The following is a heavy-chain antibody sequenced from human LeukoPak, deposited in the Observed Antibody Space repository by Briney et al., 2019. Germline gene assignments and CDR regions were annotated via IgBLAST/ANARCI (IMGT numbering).Heavy chain of an antibody. Sequence: PSETLSLTXTVSGGSISSYYWSWIRQTAGKGLEWIGRIYTSGSTNYNPSLKSRVTISVDTSKNQFSLKLSSVTAADTAVYYCARDWDGYCSSTSCYGANYYYYYMDVWGKGTTVTVSS. CDR1: GGSISSYY. CDR2: IYTSGST. V-gene: IGHV4-4*07. J-gene: IGHJ6*03. CDR3: ARDWDGYCSSTSCYGANYYYYYMDV. D-gene: IGHD2-2*01.